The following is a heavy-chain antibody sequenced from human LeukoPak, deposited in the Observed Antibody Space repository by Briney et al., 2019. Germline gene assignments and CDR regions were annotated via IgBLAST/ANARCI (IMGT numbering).Heavy chain of an antibody. J-gene: IGHJ6*03. CDR1: CRSISSGSYC. CDR3: ARTGSFLYYMDV. CDR2: IYTSGST. V-gene: IGHV4-61*02. Sequence: PSESLSLTYTVACRSISSGSYCWGWLRQPAGKGLEWFGRIYTSGSTNYNPSLKSRVTISVDTSKNQFSLKLSSVTAADTAVYYCARTGSFLYYMDVWGKGTTVTISS. D-gene: IGHD1-26*01.